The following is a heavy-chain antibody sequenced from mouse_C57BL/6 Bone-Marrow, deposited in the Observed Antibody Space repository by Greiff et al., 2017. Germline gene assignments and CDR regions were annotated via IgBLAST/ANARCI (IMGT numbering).Heavy chain of an antibody. D-gene: IGHD2-3*01. Sequence: VQLQQPGAELVMPGASVKLSCKASGYTFTSYWMHWVKQRPGQGLEWIGEIDPSDSYTNYNQKFKGKSTLTVDKSSSTAYMQLSSLTSEDSAVYYCARGGYLAWFAYWGQGTLVTVSA. CDR1: GYTFTSYW. J-gene: IGHJ3*01. V-gene: IGHV1-69*01. CDR2: IDPSDSYT. CDR3: ARGGYLAWFAY.